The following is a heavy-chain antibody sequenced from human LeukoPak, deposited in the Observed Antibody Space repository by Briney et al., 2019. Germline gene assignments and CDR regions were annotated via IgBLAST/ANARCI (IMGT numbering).Heavy chain of an antibody. D-gene: IGHD6-13*01. J-gene: IGHJ2*01. CDR2: MNPNSGNT. Sequence: ALVKVSCKASGYTFTSYDINWVRQATGQGLEWMGWMNPNSGNTGYAQKFQGRVTMTRNTSISTAYMELSSLRSEDTAVYYCATSSSWYGWYFDLWGRGTLVTVSS. V-gene: IGHV1-8*01. CDR3: ATSSSWYGWYFDL. CDR1: GYTFTSYD.